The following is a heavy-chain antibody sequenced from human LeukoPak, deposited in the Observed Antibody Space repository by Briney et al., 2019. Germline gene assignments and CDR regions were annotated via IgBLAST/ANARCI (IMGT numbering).Heavy chain of an antibody. Sequence: GESLKISCKGSGYSFTTYWNCWVRQMPGKGLELMGIIHPGDSDTRYSPSFQGQVTISADKSISTAYLQWSSLKASDTAMYYCARHAPPSNYYYYYMDVWGKGTTVTVSS. V-gene: IGHV5-51*01. CDR3: ARHAPPSNYYYYYMDV. J-gene: IGHJ6*03. CDR1: GYSFTTYW. D-gene: IGHD4-11*01. CDR2: IHPGDSDT.